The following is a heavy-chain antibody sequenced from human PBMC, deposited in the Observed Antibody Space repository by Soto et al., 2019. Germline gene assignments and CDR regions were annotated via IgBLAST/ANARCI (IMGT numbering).Heavy chain of an antibody. CDR1: GGSISRYY. CDR2: IYYSGST. V-gene: IGHV4-59*01. Sequence: QVQLQESGPGLVKPSETLSLTCTVSGGSISRYYWSWIRQPPGKGLEWIGYIYYSGSTNYNPSLKVRVTRSVDTSKNQFALKLSSVTAADTAVYYCARSGFGELSRDNAFDIWGQGTMVTVSS. J-gene: IGHJ3*02. D-gene: IGHD3-10*01. CDR3: ARSGFGELSRDNAFDI.